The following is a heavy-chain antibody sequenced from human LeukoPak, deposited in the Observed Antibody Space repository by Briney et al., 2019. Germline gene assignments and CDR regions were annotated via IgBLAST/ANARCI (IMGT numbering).Heavy chain of an antibody. V-gene: IGHV1-69*04. CDR1: GGTFSSYA. CDR3: ARDRPGIAVAGTFDY. J-gene: IGHJ4*02. CDR2: IIPILGIA. Sequence: ASVKVSCKASGGTFSSYAISWVRQAPGQGLEWMGRIIPILGIANYAQKVQGRVTITADKSTSTVYMELSSLRSEDTAVYYCARDRPGIAVAGTFDYWGQGTLVTVSS. D-gene: IGHD6-19*01.